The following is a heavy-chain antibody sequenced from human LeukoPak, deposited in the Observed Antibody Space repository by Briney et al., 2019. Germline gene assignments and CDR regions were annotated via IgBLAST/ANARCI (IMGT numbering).Heavy chain of an antibody. CDR3: ARWGSGYNLFDY. CDR1: GYTFTSYD. J-gene: IGHJ4*02. Sequence: ASVKVSCKASGYTFTSYDINWVRQATGQGLEWMGWMNPNSGNTGYAQKFQGRVTITRNTSISTAYMELSSLRAEDTALYYCARWGSGYNLFDYWGQGILVTVSS. D-gene: IGHD3-3*01. V-gene: IGHV1-8*03. CDR2: MNPNSGNT.